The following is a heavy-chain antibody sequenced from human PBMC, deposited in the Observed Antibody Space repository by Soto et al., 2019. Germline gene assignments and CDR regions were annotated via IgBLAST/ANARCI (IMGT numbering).Heavy chain of an antibody. CDR1: GGTFSSYT. J-gene: IGHJ3*02. CDR2: IIPILGIA. D-gene: IGHD2-15*01. Sequence: QVQLVQSGAEVKKPGSSVKVSCKASGGTFSSYTISWGRQAPGQGLEWMGRIIPILGIANYAQKFQGRVTITADKSTSTAYMELSRLRSEDTAVYYCARGDRDIVVVVAATGPGLPDAFDIWGQGTMVTVSS. CDR3: ARGDRDIVVVVAATGPGLPDAFDI. V-gene: IGHV1-69*02.